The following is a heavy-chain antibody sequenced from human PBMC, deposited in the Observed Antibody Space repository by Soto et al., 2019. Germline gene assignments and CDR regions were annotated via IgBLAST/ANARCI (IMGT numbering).Heavy chain of an antibody. CDR1: GYTFTSYA. CDR2: INAGNGNT. J-gene: IGHJ6*02. CDR3: ARDLYCGVDSYWTYYCGIDV. V-gene: IGHV1-3*01. D-gene: IGHD2-21*02. Sequence: ASVKVSCKASGYTFTSYAMHWVRQAPGQRLEWMGWINAGNGNTKYSQKFQGRVTITRDTSASTAYMELSSLRSEDTAVYYCARDLYCGVDSYWTYYCGIDVWGQGPTVTVSS.